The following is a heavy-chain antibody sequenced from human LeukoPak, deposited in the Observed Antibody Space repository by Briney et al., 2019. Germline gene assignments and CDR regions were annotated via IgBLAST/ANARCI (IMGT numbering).Heavy chain of an antibody. V-gene: IGHV3-15*07. J-gene: IGHJ5*02. CDR2: IRSNSDGGTI. CDR1: GFTFTNAW. D-gene: IGHD3-22*01. CDR3: ATDFYDST. Sequence: PGGSLRLSCAASGFTFTNAWMNWVRQAPGKGLEWVGRIRSNSDGGTIDYAAPVKGRFTLSRDDSKTTLYLQMNSLQTEDTAVYYCATDFYDSTWGQGTLVTVSS.